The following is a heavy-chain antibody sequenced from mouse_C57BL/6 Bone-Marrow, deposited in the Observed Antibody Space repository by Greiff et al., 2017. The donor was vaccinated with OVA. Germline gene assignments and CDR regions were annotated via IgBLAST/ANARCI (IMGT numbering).Heavy chain of an antibody. CDR1: GYTFTSYW. CDR2: IHPNSGST. CDR3: ARPYEYDRDYYAMDY. V-gene: IGHV1-64*01. J-gene: IGHJ4*01. D-gene: IGHD2-4*01. Sequence: VQLQQSGAELVKPGASVKLSCKASGYTFTSYWMHWVKQRPGQGLEWIGMIHPNSGSTNYNEKFKSKATLTVDKSSSTAYMQLSSLTSEDSAVYYCARPYEYDRDYYAMDYWGQGTSVTVSS.